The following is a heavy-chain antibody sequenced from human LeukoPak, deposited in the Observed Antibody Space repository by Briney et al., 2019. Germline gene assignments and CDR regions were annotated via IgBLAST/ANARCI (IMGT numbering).Heavy chain of an antibody. CDR1: GGSISGTNW. J-gene: IGHJ4*02. CDR3: SRESGPFCPFGY. D-gene: IGHD1-26*01. V-gene: IGHV4-4*02. CDR2: ISLAGQT. Sequence: PSGTLSLTCGVSGGSISGTNWWSWVRQPPGQGLEWIGEISLAGQTNYNPSLNGRVTMSLDKSSNQLSLHLTSVTAADTATYFCSRESGPFCPFGYWGQGALVIVSS.